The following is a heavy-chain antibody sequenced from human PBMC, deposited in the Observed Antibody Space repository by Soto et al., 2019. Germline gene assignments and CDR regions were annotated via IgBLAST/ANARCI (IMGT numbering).Heavy chain of an antibody. V-gene: IGHV4-39*01. Sequence: SDTLSLTCNVSGHSIDRSNYYWHWLRQPPGKGLEWIGTTYYNGNAYYNPSLRSRVSMSVDTSKNQFSLKLISVTAADTAVYYCARHFVAVVIKGWGYWGQGKLVTVS. CDR1: GHSIDRSNYY. D-gene: IGHD3-10*01. CDR2: TYYNGNA. J-gene: IGHJ4*02. CDR3: ARHFVAVVIKGWGY.